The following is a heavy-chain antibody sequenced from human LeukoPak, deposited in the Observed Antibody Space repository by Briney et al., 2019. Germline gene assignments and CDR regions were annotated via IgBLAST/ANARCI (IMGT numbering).Heavy chain of an antibody. CDR1: GFTFRSYW. V-gene: IGHV3-74*01. Sequence: GGSLRLSCAASGFTFRSYWMHWVRHGPGKGLVWVSRVNSDGSSTRYADSVKGRFTISRDNAKNTLSLQMSSLRAEDTAVYYCAGSHYYDGSDFYYYYGLDVWGQGTTVTVSS. J-gene: IGHJ6*02. CDR3: AGSHYYDGSDFYYYYGLDV. D-gene: IGHD3-22*01. CDR2: VNSDGSST.